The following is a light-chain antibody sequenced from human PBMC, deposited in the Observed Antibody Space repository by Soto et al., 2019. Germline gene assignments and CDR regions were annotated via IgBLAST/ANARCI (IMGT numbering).Light chain of an antibody. CDR1: HSGTNSY. J-gene: IGKJ1*01. V-gene: IGKV3-15*01. CDR2: GAS. Sequence: EILMTQSPVTLSVSPGERATLSCRAIHSGTNSYLAFYHQKPGQAPRLLIFGASTRAAGIPARFSGSGSGTDFTLTISSLEPEDFAVYYCQQYNNWPRTFGQGTKV. CDR3: QQYNNWPRT.